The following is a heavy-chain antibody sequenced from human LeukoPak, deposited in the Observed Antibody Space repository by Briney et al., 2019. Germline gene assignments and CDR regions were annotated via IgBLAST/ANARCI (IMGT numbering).Heavy chain of an antibody. CDR3: ARLTTTWYYFDY. V-gene: IGHV1-2*02. D-gene: IGHD4-11*01. Sequence: ASVKVSCKASGGTFSSYAISWVRQAPGQGLEWMGWINPNSGGTNYAQKFQGRVTMTRDTSISTAYMELSRLRSDDTAVYYCARLTTTWYYFDYWGQGTLVTVSS. CDR1: GGTFSSYA. CDR2: INPNSGGT. J-gene: IGHJ4*02.